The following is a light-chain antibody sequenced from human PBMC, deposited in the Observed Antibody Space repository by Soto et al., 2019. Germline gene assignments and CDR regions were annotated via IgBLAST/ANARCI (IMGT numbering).Light chain of an antibody. CDR3: QQYGSSPPT. J-gene: IGKJ1*01. CDR1: QSVSTNN. Sequence: EIVLTQSPGTLALSPRERATLSCRASQSVSTNNLAWYQRKPGQAPRLLIYGASSRATDIPARFSGSGSGTDFTLTITRLEPEDFAVYYCQQYGSSPPTFGQGTKVEIK. CDR2: GAS. V-gene: IGKV3-20*01.